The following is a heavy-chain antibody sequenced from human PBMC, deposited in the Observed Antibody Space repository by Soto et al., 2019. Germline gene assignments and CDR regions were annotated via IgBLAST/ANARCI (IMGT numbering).Heavy chain of an antibody. Sequence: QVQLQESGTGLVKPSQTLSLTCTVSGGSISSGGYYWRWIRQHPGKGLEWIGYIYYSGSTYYNPSLKSRVTISVDTSKSQFSLKLSSVTAADTAVYYCARDLAVAGNGYFDYWGQGTLVTVSS. J-gene: IGHJ4*02. V-gene: IGHV4-31*03. CDR3: ARDLAVAGNGYFDY. D-gene: IGHD6-19*01. CDR1: GGSISSGGYY. CDR2: IYYSGST.